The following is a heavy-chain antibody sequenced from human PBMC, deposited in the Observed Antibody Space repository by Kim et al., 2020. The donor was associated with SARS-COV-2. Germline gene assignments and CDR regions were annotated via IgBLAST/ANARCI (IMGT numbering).Heavy chain of an antibody. CDR2: ISYDGSNK. J-gene: IGHJ3*02. Sequence: GGSLRLSCAASGFTFSSYGMHWVRQAPGKGLEWVAVISYDGSNKYYADSVKGRFTISRDNSKNTLYLQMNSLRAEDTAVYYCAKGRFDGSSWAYAFDIWGQGTMVTVSS. V-gene: IGHV3-30*18. CDR1: GFTFSSYG. D-gene: IGHD6-13*01. CDR3: AKGRFDGSSWAYAFDI.